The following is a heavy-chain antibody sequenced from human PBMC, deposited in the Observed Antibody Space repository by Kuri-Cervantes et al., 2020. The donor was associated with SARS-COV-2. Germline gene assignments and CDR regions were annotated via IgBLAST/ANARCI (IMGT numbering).Heavy chain of an antibody. V-gene: IGHV4-4*07. D-gene: IGHD3-22*01. J-gene: IGHJ3*02. CDR1: GGSISSYY. Sequence: SETLSLTCTVSGGSISSYYWSWIRQPAGKGLEWVGRIYTSGSTNYNPSLKRRVTMSVDTSKNQFSLKLSSVTAADTAVYYCARAYYDSSGYYPMGAFDIWGQGTMVTVSS. CDR2: IYTSGST. CDR3: ARAYYDSSGYYPMGAFDI.